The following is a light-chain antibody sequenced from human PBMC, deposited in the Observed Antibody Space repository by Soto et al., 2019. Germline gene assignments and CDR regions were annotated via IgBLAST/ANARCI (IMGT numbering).Light chain of an antibody. CDR1: QSAGTY. J-gene: IGKJ5*01. CDR2: GAS. Sequence: EIVLTQSPGTLSLSPWERGTLSCRASQSAGTYLAWYQQKPGQAPRLLIHGASTRATGIPGRFSGSGSGTEFTLTINSLQSEDFAVFYCQQYNQWPITFGQGTRLEIK. CDR3: QQYNQWPIT. V-gene: IGKV3-15*01.